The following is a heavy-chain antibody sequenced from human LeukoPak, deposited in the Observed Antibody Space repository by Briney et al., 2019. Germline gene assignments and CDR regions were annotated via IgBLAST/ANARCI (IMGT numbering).Heavy chain of an antibody. CDR3: ARGRTRADYYYGMDV. CDR2: INSDGSST. V-gene: IGHV3-74*01. Sequence: PGGSLRLSCAASGFTFSSYWMHWVRQAPGKGLGWVSRINSDGSSTSYADSVKGRFTISRDNAKNTLYLQMNSLRAEDTAVYYCARGRTRADYYYGMDVWGKGTTVTVSS. CDR1: GFTFSSYW. J-gene: IGHJ6*04.